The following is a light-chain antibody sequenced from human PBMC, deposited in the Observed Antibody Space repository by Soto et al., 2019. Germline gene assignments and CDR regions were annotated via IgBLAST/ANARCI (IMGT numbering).Light chain of an antibody. CDR1: QSLLYDNGYNY. CDR2: LGS. J-gene: IGKJ1*01. Sequence: DIVMTQSPVSLAVTPGEPASISCRSSQSLLYDNGYNYLDWYLQKPGQSPQLLINLGSNRASGVPDRFSGSGSGTDFTLKISRVEAEDVGIYYCMQALETRTFGQGTKVEIK. CDR3: MQALETRT. V-gene: IGKV2-28*01.